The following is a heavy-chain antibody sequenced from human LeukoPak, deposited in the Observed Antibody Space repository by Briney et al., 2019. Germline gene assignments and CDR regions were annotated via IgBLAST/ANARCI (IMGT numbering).Heavy chain of an antibody. V-gene: IGHV3-30*02. CDR2: IRYDGSNK. D-gene: IGHD6-13*01. CDR3: ASSSSWYSGLDY. CDR1: GFTFSSYG. J-gene: IGHJ4*02. Sequence: GGSLRLSCAASGFTFSSYGMHWVRQAPGKGLEWVAFIRYDGSNKYYADSVKGRFTMSRDNSKNTLYLQMNSLRAEDTAVYYCASSSSWYSGLDYWGQGTLVTVSS.